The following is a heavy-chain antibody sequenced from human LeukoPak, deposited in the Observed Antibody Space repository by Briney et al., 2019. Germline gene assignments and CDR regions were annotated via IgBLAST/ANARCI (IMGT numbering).Heavy chain of an antibody. V-gene: IGHV3-21*01. CDR3: ARDLGIVPKPDFDY. D-gene: IGHD2-8*01. J-gene: IGHJ4*02. CDR1: GFTFDDYA. Sequence: GRSLRLSCAASGFTFDDYAMHWVRQAPGKGLEWVSSISSSSSYIFYADSVKGRFTISRDNAKNSLYLQMNSLRAEDTAVYYCARDLGIVPKPDFDYWGQGTLVTVSS. CDR2: ISSSSSYI.